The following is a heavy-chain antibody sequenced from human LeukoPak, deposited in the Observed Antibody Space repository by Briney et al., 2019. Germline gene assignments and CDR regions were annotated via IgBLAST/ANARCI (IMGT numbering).Heavy chain of an antibody. V-gene: IGHV3-53*01. CDR3: AISGYSYGSFDY. CDR2: IYSGGST. J-gene: IGHJ4*02. D-gene: IGHD5-18*01. CDR1: GFTVSSNY. Sequence: AGSLRLSCAASGFTVSSNYMSWIHQPPGKGLDSVSVIYSGGSTYYADSVKGRFTISRDNSKNTLYLQMNSLRAEDTAVYYCAISGYSYGSFDYWGQGTLVTVSS.